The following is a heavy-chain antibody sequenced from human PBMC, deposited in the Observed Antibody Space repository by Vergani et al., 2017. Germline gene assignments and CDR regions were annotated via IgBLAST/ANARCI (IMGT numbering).Heavy chain of an antibody. J-gene: IGHJ6*03. V-gene: IGHV4-34*01. Sequence: QVQLQQWGAGLLKPSETLSLTCAVYGGSFSGYYWSWIRQPPGKGLEWIGEINHSGSTNYNPSLKSRVTISVDKSKNQFSLKLSSVTAADTAVYYCARLAVGYCSSTSCYRDYYYMDVWGKGTTVTVSS. D-gene: IGHD2-2*01. CDR1: GGSFSGYY. CDR2: INHSGST. CDR3: ARLAVGYCSSTSCYRDYYYMDV.